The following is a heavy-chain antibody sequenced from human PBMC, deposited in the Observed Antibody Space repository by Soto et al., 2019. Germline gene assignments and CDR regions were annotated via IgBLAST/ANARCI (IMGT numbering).Heavy chain of an antibody. CDR2: IKSKTEGGTT. V-gene: IGHV3-15*07. D-gene: IGHD3-22*01. CDR1: GFTFSGSA. J-gene: IGHJ4*02. CDR3: ITERTYYYDSSGYYYADY. Sequence: GGSLRLSCAASGFTFSGSAMHWVRQASGKGLEWVGRIKSKTEGGTTDYAAPVKGRFTISRDDSKNTLYLQMNSLKTEDTAVYYCITERTYYYDSSGYYYADYWGQGTLVTVSS.